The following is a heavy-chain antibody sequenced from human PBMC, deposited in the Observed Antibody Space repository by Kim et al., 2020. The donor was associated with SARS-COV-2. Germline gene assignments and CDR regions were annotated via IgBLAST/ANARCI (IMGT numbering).Heavy chain of an antibody. D-gene: IGHD1-26*01. J-gene: IGHJ5*02. CDR2: ISSSSSTI. Sequence: GGSLRLSCAASGFTFSSYSMNWVRQAPGKGLEWVSYISSSSSTIYYADSVKGRFTISRDNAKNSLYLQMNSLRDEDTAVYYCARVGIVGAPPTTNDWFDPWGQGTLVTVSS. V-gene: IGHV3-48*02. CDR3: ARVGIVGAPPTTNDWFDP. CDR1: GFTFSSYS.